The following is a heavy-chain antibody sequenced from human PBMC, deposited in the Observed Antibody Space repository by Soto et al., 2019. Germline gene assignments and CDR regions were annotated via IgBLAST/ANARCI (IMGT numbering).Heavy chain of an antibody. Sequence: PGGPLRLSCAASGFTFSSNAMSWVRHAPRKGLEWVSAISGSGGSTYYVDSVKGRVTIYRDNSKNTLYLQMNSLRAEDTAVYYCAKDPGYYDILTGYLTLYYYYYYGMDVWGQGTTVTVSS. CDR1: GFTFSSNA. V-gene: IGHV3-23*01. CDR2: ISGSGGST. D-gene: IGHD3-9*01. J-gene: IGHJ6*02. CDR3: AKDPGYYDILTGYLTLYYYYYYGMDV.